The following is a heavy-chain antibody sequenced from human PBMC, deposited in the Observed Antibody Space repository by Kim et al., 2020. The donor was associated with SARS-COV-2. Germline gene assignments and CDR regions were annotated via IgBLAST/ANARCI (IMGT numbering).Heavy chain of an antibody. J-gene: IGHJ4*02. CDR2: IKQDGSET. D-gene: IGHD2-21*01. V-gene: IGHV3-7*04. Sequence: GGSLRLSCAASGFSFISSWMTWVRQAPGKGLEWVANIKQDGSETYYVDSVKGRFTISRDNAKNSLFLQMNSLRVEATAVYYCVRVSITSPASDYWGQGTLVTVSS. CDR1: GFSFISSW. CDR3: VRVSITSPASDY.